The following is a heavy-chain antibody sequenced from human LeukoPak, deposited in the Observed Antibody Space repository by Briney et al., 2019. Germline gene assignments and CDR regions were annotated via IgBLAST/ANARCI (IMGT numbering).Heavy chain of an antibody. V-gene: IGHV3-66*01. J-gene: IGHJ4*02. CDR3: ARRSSGWYYFDY. D-gene: IGHD6-19*01. CDR1: GFTVSSNY. Sequence: GGSLRLSCAASGFTVSSNYMSWVRQAPGKGLEWVSVIYSGGSTYYADSVKGRFTISRDNSENTLYLQMNSLRAEDTAVYYCARRSSGWYYFDYWGQGTLVTVSS. CDR2: IYSGGST.